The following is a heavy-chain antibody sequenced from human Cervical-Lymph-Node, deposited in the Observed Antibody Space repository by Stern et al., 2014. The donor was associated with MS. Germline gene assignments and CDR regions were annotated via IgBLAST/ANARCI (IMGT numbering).Heavy chain of an antibody. V-gene: IGHV4-39*02. J-gene: IGHJ2*01. D-gene: IGHD4-11*01. CDR2: VYYSGIT. CDR1: GGSITNRDY. CDR3: ARGVTAVTNYVPNWCFDL. Sequence: QLQLQESGPGLVKPSETLSLTCTVSGGSITNRDYWGWIRQSPGKGLEWIGSVYYSGITYYRPSLKSRATISIDNARNQFFLNLTSGTATDTAVYFCARGVTAVTNYVPNWCFDLWGRGTLVTVSS.